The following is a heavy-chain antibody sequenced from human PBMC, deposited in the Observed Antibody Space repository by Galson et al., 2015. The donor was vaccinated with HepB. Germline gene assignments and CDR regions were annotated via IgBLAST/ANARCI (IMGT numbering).Heavy chain of an antibody. CDR2: IIPIFGTA. V-gene: IGHV1-69*13. D-gene: IGHD2-2*01. CDR3: ARAIVVVPAAIWSMDV. J-gene: IGHJ6*03. CDR1: GGTFSSYA. Sequence: SVKVSCKASGGTFSSYAISWVRQAPGQGLEWMGGIIPIFGTANYAQKFQGRVTITADESTSTAYMELSSLRSEDTAVYYCARAIVVVPAAIWSMDVWGKGTTVTVSS.